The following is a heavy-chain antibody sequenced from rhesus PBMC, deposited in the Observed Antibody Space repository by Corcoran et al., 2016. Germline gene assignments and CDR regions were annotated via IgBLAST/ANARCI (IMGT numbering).Heavy chain of an antibody. V-gene: IGHV1-111*02. CDR2: VDPEDGEA. CDR1: GNTFTDYY. CDR3: VKFNFWTGYSFDY. Sequence: EVQLVQSGAEVKKPGASVKISCKASGNTFTDYYLHWVRQAPGKGLEWMSRVDPEDGEAMHAQKFQDRVTITADTSTDTAYMELSSLRSEDTAVYYCVKFNFWTGYSFDYWGQGVLVTVSS. J-gene: IGHJ4*01. D-gene: IGHD3-3*01.